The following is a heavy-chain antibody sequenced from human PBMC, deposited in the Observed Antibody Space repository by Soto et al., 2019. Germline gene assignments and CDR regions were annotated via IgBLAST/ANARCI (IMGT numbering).Heavy chain of an antibody. CDR1: GFTFNSYW. CDR3: ARDLSFTMVRGVNSLEPWFDP. D-gene: IGHD3-10*01. J-gene: IGHJ5*02. CDR2: IKQDGSEK. Sequence: GGSLRLSCAASGFTFNSYWMSWVRQAPGKGLEWVANIKQDGSEKYYVDSVKGRFTISRDNAKNSLYLQMNSLRAEDTAVYYCARDLSFTMVRGVNSLEPWFDPWGQGTLVTVSS. V-gene: IGHV3-7*01.